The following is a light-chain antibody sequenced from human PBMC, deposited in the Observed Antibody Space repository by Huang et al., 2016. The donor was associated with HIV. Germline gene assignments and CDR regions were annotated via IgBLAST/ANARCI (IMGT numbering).Light chain of an antibody. Sequence: DIVMTQSPASLAVSLGERATINCKSSQSVLYSSTNKDSLAWYQQKPRQPPNLLIYWASTREYGVAELFSGSGSGTDFTLTISSLQAEDVAVYYCQQYYSTPRTFGQGTKLEIK. J-gene: IGKJ2*01. V-gene: IGKV4-1*01. CDR2: WAS. CDR1: QSVLYSSTNKDS. CDR3: QQYYSTPRT.